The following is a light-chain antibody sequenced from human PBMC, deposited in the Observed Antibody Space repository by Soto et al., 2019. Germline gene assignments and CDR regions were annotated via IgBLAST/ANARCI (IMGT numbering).Light chain of an antibody. V-gene: IGLV2-14*01. CDR1: SSDVGGFNY. Sequence: QSVLTQPASVSGSPGQSITISCTGTSSDVGGFNYVSWYQQHPGKAPKLLIFDVYSRPSGISNRFSGSKSGNTTSLTVSGLQAEDEADYYCSSYAGSSNVFGTGTKVTVL. J-gene: IGLJ1*01. CDR2: DVY. CDR3: SSYAGSSNV.